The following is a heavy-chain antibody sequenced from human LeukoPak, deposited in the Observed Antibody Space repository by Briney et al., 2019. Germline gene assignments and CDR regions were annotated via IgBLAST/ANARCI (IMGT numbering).Heavy chain of an antibody. V-gene: IGHV3-23*01. CDR3: AKSLQWLAFDQ. CDR1: GFTFSSYG. Sequence: HSGGSLRLSCAASGFTFSSYGMSGVRQDPGKGQEWVSTISGSGDHTYYADSVKGRFTISRDNFKNTLYLQMNSLRAEDTAIYYCAKSLQWLAFDQWGQGTLVTVSS. D-gene: IGHD6-19*01. CDR2: ISGSGDHT. J-gene: IGHJ4*02.